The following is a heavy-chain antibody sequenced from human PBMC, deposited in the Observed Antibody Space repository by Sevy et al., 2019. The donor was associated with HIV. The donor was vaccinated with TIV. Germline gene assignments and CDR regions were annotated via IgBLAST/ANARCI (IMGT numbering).Heavy chain of an antibody. J-gene: IGHJ4*02. D-gene: IGHD3-22*01. CDR2: ISGTGGSGDKT. CDR1: GFTFRNYA. CDR3: ASTYDSSGYFDY. V-gene: IGHV3-23*01. Sequence: GGSLRLSCAASGFTFRNYAMNWVRQAPGKGLEWVSGISGTGGSGDKTNYADSVKGRFTISRDDSKNSLYLQLNTLRAEDTAIYYCASTYDSSGYFDYWGQGTLVTVSS.